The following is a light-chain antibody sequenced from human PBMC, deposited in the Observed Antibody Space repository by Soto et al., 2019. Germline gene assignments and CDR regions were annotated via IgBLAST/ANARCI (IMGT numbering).Light chain of an antibody. CDR1: QSISSY. CDR3: QQNYSTPPA. CDR2: AAS. J-gene: IGKJ1*01. Sequence: DIQMTQSPSSLSASVGDRVTITCRASQSISSYLNWYQQKPGKAPKLLIYAASSLQSGVPSRFSGSGSGTDFTLTISSLQPEDYATYYCQQNYSTPPAFGQGTMVEIK. V-gene: IGKV1-39*01.